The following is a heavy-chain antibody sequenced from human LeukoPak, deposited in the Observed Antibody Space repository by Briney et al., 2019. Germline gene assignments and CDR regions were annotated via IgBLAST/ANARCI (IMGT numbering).Heavy chain of an antibody. V-gene: IGHV4-39*07. Sequence: SETLSLTCAVFGGSFSTYYWSWIRQPPGKGLEWIGSIYYSGSTYYNPSLKSRVTMSVGTSKNQFSLKLSSVTAADTAVYYCARESTDYYMDVWGKGTTVTVSS. CDR3: ARESTDYYMDV. CDR1: GGSFSTYY. J-gene: IGHJ6*03. D-gene: IGHD5/OR15-5a*01. CDR2: IYYSGST.